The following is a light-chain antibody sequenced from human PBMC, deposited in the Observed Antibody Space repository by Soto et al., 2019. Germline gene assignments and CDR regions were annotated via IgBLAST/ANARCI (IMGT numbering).Light chain of an antibody. CDR2: DVR. CDR1: SSDIGGYNF. CDR3: NSYRTVSTYV. V-gene: IGLV2-14*01. J-gene: IGLJ1*01. Sequence: QSALTQPASVSGSPGQSITIACTGTSSDIGGYNFVSWYQQHPGKAPNLLIYDVRNRPSGVSNCFCGSKSGNTASLTISGLQAEDEAHYYCNSYRTVSTYVFGTGTKLTVL.